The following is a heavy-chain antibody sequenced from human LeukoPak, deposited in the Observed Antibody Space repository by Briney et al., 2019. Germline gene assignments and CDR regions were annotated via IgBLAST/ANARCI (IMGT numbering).Heavy chain of an antibody. J-gene: IGHJ5*02. CDR3: ARSRVYDILTGYLYDWFDP. Sequence: SETLSLTCTVSRGSISRGGYYWSWIRQHPGKGLEWIGYIYYSGSTYYNPSLTSRVTISVDTSKNQFSLKLSSVTAADTAVYYCARSRVYDILTGYLYDWFDPWGQGTLVTVSS. D-gene: IGHD3-9*01. CDR1: RGSISRGGYY. V-gene: IGHV4-31*03. CDR2: IYYSGST.